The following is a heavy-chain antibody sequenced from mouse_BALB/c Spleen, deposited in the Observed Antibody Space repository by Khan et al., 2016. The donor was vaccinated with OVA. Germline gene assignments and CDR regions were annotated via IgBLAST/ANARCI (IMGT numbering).Heavy chain of an antibody. CDR1: GYTFTNYW. D-gene: IGHD1-1*01. V-gene: IGHV1-7*01. Sequence: VQLQQSGAELTKPGASVKMSCRASGYTFTNYWMHWVKQRPGQGLEWIGYINPSTGYTEYNQKFKDKATLTADKSSSTAYMQLSSLTSEDSAVYYCVIHGSSSAWFSYWGQGTLVTVSA. CDR2: INPSTGYT. CDR3: VIHGSSSAWFSY. J-gene: IGHJ3*01.